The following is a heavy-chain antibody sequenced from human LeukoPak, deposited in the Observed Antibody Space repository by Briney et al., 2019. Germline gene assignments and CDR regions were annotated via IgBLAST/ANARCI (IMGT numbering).Heavy chain of an antibody. V-gene: IGHV4-34*01. D-gene: IGHD4-11*01. J-gene: IGHJ6*03. CDR1: GGSFSGYY. Sequence: SETLSLTCAVYGGSFSGYYWSWIRQPPGKGLEWIGEINHSGSTNYNPSLKSRVTISVDTSKNQFSLKLSSVTAADTAVYCCARVADYSNYGYYYYMDVWGKGTTVTVSS. CDR3: ARVADYSNYGYYYYMDV. CDR2: INHSGST.